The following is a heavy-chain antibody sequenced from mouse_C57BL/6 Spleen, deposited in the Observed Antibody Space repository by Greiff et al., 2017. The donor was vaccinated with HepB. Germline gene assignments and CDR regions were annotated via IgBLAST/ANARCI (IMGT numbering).Heavy chain of an antibody. CDR2: ISYSGST. V-gene: IGHV3-1*01. J-gene: IGHJ2*01. Sequence: EVQLQQSGPGMVKPSQSLSLTCTVTGYSITSGYDWHWIRHFPGNTLEWMGYISYSGSTNYNPSLKSRISITHDTSKNHFFLKLNSVTTEDTATYYCARETVVGFRYFDYWGQGTTLTVSS. CDR3: ARETVVGFRYFDY. D-gene: IGHD1-1*01. CDR1: GYSITSGYD.